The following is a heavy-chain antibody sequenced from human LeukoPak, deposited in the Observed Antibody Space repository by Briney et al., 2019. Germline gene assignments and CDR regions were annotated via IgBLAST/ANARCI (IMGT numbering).Heavy chain of an antibody. Sequence: SETLSLTCTVSGGSISSGSYYWSWIRQPAGKGLEWIGRIYTSGSTNYNPSLKSRVTISVDTSKNQFSLKLSSVTAADTTVYYCARDPDPNYGGNSHYFDYWGQGTLVTVSS. CDR2: IYTSGST. CDR1: GGSISSGSYY. D-gene: IGHD4-23*01. V-gene: IGHV4-61*02. J-gene: IGHJ4*02. CDR3: ARDPDPNYGGNSHYFDY.